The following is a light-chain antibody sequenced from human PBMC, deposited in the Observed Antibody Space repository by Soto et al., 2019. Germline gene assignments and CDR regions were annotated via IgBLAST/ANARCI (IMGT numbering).Light chain of an antibody. CDR3: QSYDSSLTNAV. Sequence: QSALIQPPSVSGSPGQSVTISCTGTSSDVGSYDYVSWYQQHPGTVPKPMIYNVNTRPSGVPDRFSGSKSGTSVSLAITGLRGEDEADYHCQSYDSSLTNAVFGGGTKLTVL. V-gene: IGLV2-11*01. CDR1: SSDVGSYDY. CDR2: NVN. J-gene: IGLJ2*01.